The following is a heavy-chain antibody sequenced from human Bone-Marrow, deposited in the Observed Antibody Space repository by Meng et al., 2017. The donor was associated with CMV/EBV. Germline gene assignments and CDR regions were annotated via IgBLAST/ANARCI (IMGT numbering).Heavy chain of an antibody. Sequence: SQTLSLTCAISGDSVSSNGAAWHWIRQSPSRGLEWLGKTYYRSKWYDDYAVSVKSRITIDPDTSKNQFSLRLNSVTPEDTAVYYCARGVSSWYFDPWGPGTLVNVAS. V-gene: IGHV6-1*01. CDR2: TYYRSKWYD. CDR1: GDSVSSNGAA. D-gene: IGHD6-6*01. J-gene: IGHJ2*01. CDR3: ARGVSSWYFDP.